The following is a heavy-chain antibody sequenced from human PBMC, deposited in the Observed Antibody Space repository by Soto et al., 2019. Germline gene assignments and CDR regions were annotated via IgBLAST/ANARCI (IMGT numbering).Heavy chain of an antibody. CDR1: GVSSSSSRYY. CDR3: ARTKTPGSGWSRNNWFDP. CDR2: INHSGST. V-gene: IGHV4-39*07. D-gene: IGHD6-19*01. Sequence: SETLSLTCTVAGVSSSSSRYYWGWIRQPPGKLLEWIGEINHSGSTNYNPSLKSRVTISVDTSKNQFSLKLSSVTAADTAVYYCARTKTPGSGWSRNNWFDPWGQGTLVTVSS. J-gene: IGHJ5*02.